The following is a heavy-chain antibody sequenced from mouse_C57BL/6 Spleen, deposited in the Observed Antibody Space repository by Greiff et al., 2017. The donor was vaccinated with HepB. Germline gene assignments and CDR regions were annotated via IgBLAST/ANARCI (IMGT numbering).Heavy chain of an antibody. CDR1: GFSLTSYG. J-gene: IGHJ4*01. D-gene: IGHD2-4*01. Sequence: VQLQESGPGLVQPSQSLSITCTVSGFSLTSYGVHWVRQSPGKGLEWLGVIWSGGSTDYNAAFISRLSISKDNSKSQVFFKMNSLQADDTAIYYCARPNDYPYAMDYWGQGTSVTVSS. CDR2: IWSGGST. CDR3: ARPNDYPYAMDY. V-gene: IGHV2-2*01.